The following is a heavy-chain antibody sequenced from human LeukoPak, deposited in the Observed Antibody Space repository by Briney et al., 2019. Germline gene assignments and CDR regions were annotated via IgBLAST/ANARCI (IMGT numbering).Heavy chain of an antibody. D-gene: IGHD6-19*01. J-gene: IGHJ4*02. CDR2: INLKSGAT. CDR1: AYTLSGYY. V-gene: IGHV1-2*02. CDR3: ARRIAVAGSPVYYFDY. Sequence: GASVKVSCKASAYTLSGYYMHWVRQAPGQGLEWMGWINLKSGATNYAQKFQGRVTMTWDTSINTTFMELSRLRSDDTAVYYCARRIAVAGSPVYYFDYWGQGTLVAVSS.